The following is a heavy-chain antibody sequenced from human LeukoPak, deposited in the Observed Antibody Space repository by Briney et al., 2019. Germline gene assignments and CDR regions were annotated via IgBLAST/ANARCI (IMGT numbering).Heavy chain of an antibody. J-gene: IGHJ6*02. CDR2: INPSGGST. Sequence: ASVKVSFKASGYTFTSYYMHWVRQAPGQGLEWMGIINPSGGSTSYAQKFQGRVTMTRDTSTSTVYMELSSLRSEDTAVYYCARGYCSSTSCYGMDVWGQGTTVTVSS. V-gene: IGHV1-46*01. D-gene: IGHD2-2*01. CDR3: ARGYCSSTSCYGMDV. CDR1: GYTFTSYY.